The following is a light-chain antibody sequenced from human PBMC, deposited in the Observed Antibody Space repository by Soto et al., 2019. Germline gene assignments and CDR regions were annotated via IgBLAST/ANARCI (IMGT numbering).Light chain of an antibody. V-gene: IGKV3-11*01. CDR1: QSVDTY. CDR2: DAS. CDR3: LQRTDWLT. Sequence: EIVLTQSPATLSLSPGERATLSCRASQSVDTYLAWYQQKPGQAPRLLIYDASKRATGIPARFSGSGSGADFTLTISSLEPEDFAVYYCLQRTDWLTFGRGTKVDIK. J-gene: IGKJ4*01.